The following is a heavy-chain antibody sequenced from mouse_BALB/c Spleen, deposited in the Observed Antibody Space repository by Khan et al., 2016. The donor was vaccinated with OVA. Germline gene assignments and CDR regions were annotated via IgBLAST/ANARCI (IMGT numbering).Heavy chain of an antibody. J-gene: IGHJ2*01. CDR3: TRDRINY. Sequence: QVQLKESGAELAKPGASVKMSCKASGYTFTTYWMHWVKQRPGQGLEWIGYINPTSGYTDYNEKFKDRATLSADKSSNTAYMQLSSLTSEDSAVYYYTRDRINYWGQGTTLTVSS. V-gene: IGHV1-7*01. CDR2: INPTSGYT. CDR1: GYTFTTYW.